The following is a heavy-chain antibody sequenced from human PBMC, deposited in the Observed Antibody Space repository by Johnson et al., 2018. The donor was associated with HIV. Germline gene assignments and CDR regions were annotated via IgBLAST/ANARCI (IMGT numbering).Heavy chain of an antibody. V-gene: IGHV3-30*04. CDR2: ISYDGSNK. Sequence: QVQLVESGGGVVQPGRYLRLSCAASGFTFSSYAMHWVRQAPGKGLEWVAGISYDGSNKYYADSVKGRFTISRDNSKNTLYLQMNSLRAEDTAVYYCAKDGSAFYDILTRLDAFDIWGQGTMVTVSS. D-gene: IGHD3-9*01. CDR1: GFTFSSYA. J-gene: IGHJ3*02. CDR3: AKDGSAFYDILTRLDAFDI.